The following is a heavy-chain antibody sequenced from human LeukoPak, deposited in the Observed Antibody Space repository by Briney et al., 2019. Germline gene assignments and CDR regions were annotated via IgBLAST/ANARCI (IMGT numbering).Heavy chain of an antibody. J-gene: IGHJ1*01. V-gene: IGHV3-23*01. Sequence: GGSPRLSCAASGFTFSNYAMSWVRQAPGKGLEWVSVISGNGGSTSYADSVKGRFIISRDDSKDTLYLQMNGLRAGDTATYYRAKHGYSSGWPQVPSQHWGQGTLVTVSS. CDR1: GFTFSNYA. CDR2: ISGNGGST. D-gene: IGHD6-19*01. CDR3: AKHGYSSGWPQVPSQH.